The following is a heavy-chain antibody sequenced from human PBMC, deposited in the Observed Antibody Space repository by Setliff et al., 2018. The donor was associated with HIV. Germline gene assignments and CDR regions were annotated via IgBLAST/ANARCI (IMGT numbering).Heavy chain of an antibody. D-gene: IGHD6-13*01. J-gene: IGHJ4*02. CDR3: AAAPGISYFDY. V-gene: IGHV4-39*01. Sequence: NPSETLSLTCTVSGGSISSSSYFWGWVRQPPGKGLEWIGTLYYGGNTFYNPSLKSRVTISVDTSKNQLSLDLSSVTAADTAVYYCAAAPGISYFDYWGQGALVTVSS. CDR1: GGSISSSSYF. CDR2: LYYGGNT.